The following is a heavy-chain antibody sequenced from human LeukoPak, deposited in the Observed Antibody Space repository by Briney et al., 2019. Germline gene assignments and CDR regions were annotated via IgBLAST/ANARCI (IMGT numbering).Heavy chain of an antibody. Sequence: PSETLSLTCTVSGGSISSYYWSWIRQPPGKGLEWIGYIYYSGSTNYNPSLKSRVTISVDTSKNQFSLKLSSVTAADTAAYYCARVSLAAAGTSALYYYYGMDVWGQGTTVTVSS. CDR3: ARVSLAAAGTSALYYYYGMDV. V-gene: IGHV4-59*01. CDR2: IYYSGST. J-gene: IGHJ6*02. CDR1: GGSISSYY. D-gene: IGHD6-13*01.